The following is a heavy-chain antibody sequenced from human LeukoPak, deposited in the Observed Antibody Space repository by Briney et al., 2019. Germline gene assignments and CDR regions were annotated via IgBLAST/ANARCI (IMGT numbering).Heavy chain of an antibody. CDR2: INSDGSST. CDR3: ARDSRITMIGGDAFDI. Sequence: GGSLRLSCAASGFTFSSYWMHWVRQAPGKGLVWVSRINSDGSSTSYADSVKGRFTISRDNAKNSLYLQMNSLRAEDTAVYYCARDSRITMIGGDAFDIWGQGTMVTVSS. V-gene: IGHV3-74*01. D-gene: IGHD3-22*01. CDR1: GFTFSSYW. J-gene: IGHJ3*02.